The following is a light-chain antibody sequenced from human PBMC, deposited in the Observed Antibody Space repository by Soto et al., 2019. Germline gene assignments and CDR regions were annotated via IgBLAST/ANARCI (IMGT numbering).Light chain of an antibody. CDR3: CSYAGSLFRV. Sequence: QSALTQPRSVSGSPGQSVTISCTGTSSDVGGYNYVSWYQQHPGKAPKLMIYDVSKRPSGVPDRFSGSKSGNTASLTISGLQAEDEADYYCCSYAGSLFRVFGGGTKLTVL. J-gene: IGLJ3*02. CDR2: DVS. CDR1: SSDVGGYNY. V-gene: IGLV2-11*01.